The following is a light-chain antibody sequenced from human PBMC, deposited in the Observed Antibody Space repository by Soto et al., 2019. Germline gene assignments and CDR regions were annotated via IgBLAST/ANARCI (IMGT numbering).Light chain of an antibody. CDR1: QSVSNNY. J-gene: IGKJ1*01. CDR2: GAS. Sequence: EVVLTQSPGTLSLSPGDTATLSCRASQSVSNNYLAWFQQRPGQPPSLLIYGASTRATGIPERFSGSGSGTDFTLTIIRLEPEDFAVYYCQQYGSSPRTFGQGTKVEI. V-gene: IGKV3-20*01. CDR3: QQYGSSPRT.